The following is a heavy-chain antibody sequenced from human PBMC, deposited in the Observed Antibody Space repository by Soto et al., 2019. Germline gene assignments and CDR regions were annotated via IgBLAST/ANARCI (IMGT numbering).Heavy chain of an antibody. CDR1: GFSIGSHV. CDR2: IRGTGHYT. Sequence: GGSLRLSCEASGFSIGSHVMSWVRQAPGKGLEWVSSIRGTGHYTFYADSVKGRFTISRDNSKNTLYLEVNDLSPEDTALYYCAKSNGNGYNLTSFDCWGQGTLVTVSS. J-gene: IGHJ4*02. D-gene: IGHD2-2*02. CDR3: AKSNGNGYNLTSFDC. V-gene: IGHV3-23*01.